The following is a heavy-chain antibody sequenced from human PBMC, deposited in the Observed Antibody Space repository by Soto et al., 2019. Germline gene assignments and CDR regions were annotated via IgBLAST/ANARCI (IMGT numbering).Heavy chain of an antibody. D-gene: IGHD3-10*01. CDR3: ARYGTRCDW. J-gene: IGHJ5*01. V-gene: IGHV3-11*04. CDR2: ISSSGLTT. CDR1: GFTVTEYY. Sequence: GGSLRLSCAASGFTVTEYYMTWIRQAPGKGLEWVSYISSSGLTTYYADFAEGRFTISRDNAKDSLYLHLNSLRVGDTAVYYCARYGTRCDWWGRGTQVTVSS.